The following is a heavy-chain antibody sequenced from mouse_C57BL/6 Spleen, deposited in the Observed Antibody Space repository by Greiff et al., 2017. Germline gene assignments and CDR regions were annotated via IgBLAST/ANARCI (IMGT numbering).Heavy chain of an antibody. V-gene: IGHV5-6*01. J-gene: IGHJ4*01. Sequence: EVQLQESGGDLVKPGGSLKLSCAASGFTFSSYGMSWVRQTPDKRLEWVATISSGGSYTYYPDSVKGRFTISRDNAKNTLYLQMSSLKSEDTAMYYCARHALYDYGAMDYWGQGTSVTVSS. D-gene: IGHD2-4*01. CDR2: ISSGGSYT. CDR3: ARHALYDYGAMDY. CDR1: GFTFSSYG.